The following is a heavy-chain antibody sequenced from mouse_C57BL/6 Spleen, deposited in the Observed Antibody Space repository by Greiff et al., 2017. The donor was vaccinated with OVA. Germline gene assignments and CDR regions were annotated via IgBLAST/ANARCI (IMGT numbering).Heavy chain of an antibody. J-gene: IGHJ3*01. CDR2: IYPGSGST. CDR1: GYTFTSYW. CDR3: ARSGDDYDVDWFAY. Sequence: QVQLQQPGAELVKPGASVKMSCKASGYTFTSYWITWVKQRPGQGLEWIGDIYPGSGSTNYNEKFKSKATLTVDTSSSTAYMQLSSLTSEDSAVYYCARSGDDYDVDWFAYWGQGTLVTVSA. D-gene: IGHD2-4*01. V-gene: IGHV1-55*01.